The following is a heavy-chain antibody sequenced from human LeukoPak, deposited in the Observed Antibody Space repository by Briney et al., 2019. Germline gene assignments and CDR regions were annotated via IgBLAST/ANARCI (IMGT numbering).Heavy chain of an antibody. CDR3: ARVSCSSTSCPRRDALDV. D-gene: IGHD2-2*01. J-gene: IGHJ3*01. CDR1: GGSISTYY. Sequence: SETLSLTCTVSGGSISTYYWSWIRQPPGKGLEWIGYVYYSGSTNYNPSLNGRLTISVDTSKNQFSLNLTSVTTADTAVYYCARVSCSSTSCPRRDALDVWGQGTMVTVSS. CDR2: VYYSGST. V-gene: IGHV4-59*01.